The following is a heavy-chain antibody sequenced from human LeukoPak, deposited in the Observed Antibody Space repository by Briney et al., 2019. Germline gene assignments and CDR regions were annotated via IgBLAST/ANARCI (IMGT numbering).Heavy chain of an antibody. CDR1: GFTFGDYA. V-gene: IGHV3-49*04. D-gene: IGHD3-22*01. CDR3: TRDLVGYYYDSSGYLGGAFDI. J-gene: IGHJ3*02. CDR2: IRSKAYGGTT. Sequence: GGSLRLSCTASGFTFGDYAMSWVRQAPGKGLEWVGFIRSKAYGGTTEYAASVKGRFTISRDDSKSIAYLQMNSLKTEGTAVYYCTRDLVGYYYDSSGYLGGAFDIWGQGTMVTVSS.